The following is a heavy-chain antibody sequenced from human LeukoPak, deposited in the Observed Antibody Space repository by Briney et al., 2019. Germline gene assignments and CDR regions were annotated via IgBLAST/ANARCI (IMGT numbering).Heavy chain of an antibody. Sequence: SVKVSCKASGGTFSRNAISWVRQAPGQGLEWMGGIIPIFGTANYAQKFQGRVTITTDESTSTAYMELSSLRSEDTAVYYCATRRIGGYDGGSHGDYWGQGTLVTVSS. V-gene: IGHV1-69*05. CDR2: IIPIFGTA. CDR1: GGTFSRNA. CDR3: ATRRIGGYDGGSHGDY. D-gene: IGHD5-12*01. J-gene: IGHJ4*02.